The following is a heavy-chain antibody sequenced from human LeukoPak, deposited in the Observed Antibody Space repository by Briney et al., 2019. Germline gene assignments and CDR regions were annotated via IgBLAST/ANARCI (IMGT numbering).Heavy chain of an antibody. V-gene: IGHV3-23*01. CDR1: GLTFSNYA. J-gene: IGHJ4*02. Sequence: GGSLRLSCGASGLTFSNYAMSWVRQAPGKGLEWVSTITASAASTYYTDSVRGRLTISRDNSKSTLYLQMSNLRAEDTAVYYCAKHFGASSGYAFDFWGQGTLVTVSS. CDR3: AKHFGASSGYAFDF. CDR2: ITASAAST. D-gene: IGHD5-12*01.